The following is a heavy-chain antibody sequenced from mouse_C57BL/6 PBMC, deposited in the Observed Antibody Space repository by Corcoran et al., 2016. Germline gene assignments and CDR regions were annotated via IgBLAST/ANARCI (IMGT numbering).Heavy chain of an antibody. CDR2: INTYSGVP. V-gene: IGHV9-3*01. J-gene: IGHJ1*03. CDR3: ARMDYYGSSYGYFDV. Sequence: QIQLVQSGPELKKPGETVKISCKASGYTFTTYGMSWVKQAPGKGLKWMGWINTYSGVPTYADDFKGRFAFSLETSASTAYLQINNLKNEDTATYFCARMDYYGSSYGYFDVWGTGTTVTVSS. D-gene: IGHD1-1*01. CDR1: GYTFTTYG.